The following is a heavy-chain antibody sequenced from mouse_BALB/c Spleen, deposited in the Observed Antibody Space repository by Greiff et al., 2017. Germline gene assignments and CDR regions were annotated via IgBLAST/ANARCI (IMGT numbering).Heavy chain of an antibody. CDR3: ARRTAQAMDY. CDR2: ISYSGST. V-gene: IGHV3-2*02. Sequence: VQLQQSGPGLVKPSQSLSLTCTVTGYSITSDYAWNWIRQFPGNKLEWMGYISYSGSTSYNPSLKSRISITRDTSKNQFFLQLNSVTTEDTATYYCARRTAQAMDYWGQGTSVTVSS. CDR1: GYSITSDYA. J-gene: IGHJ4*01. D-gene: IGHD3-2*02.